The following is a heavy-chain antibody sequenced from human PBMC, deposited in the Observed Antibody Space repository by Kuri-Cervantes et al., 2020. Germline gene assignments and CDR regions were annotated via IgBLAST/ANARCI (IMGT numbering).Heavy chain of an antibody. J-gene: IGHJ4*02. CDR2: IWYDGSNK. CDR1: GFTFSSYG. Sequence: GRSLKISCAASGFTFSSYGMHWVRQAPGKGLEWVAVIWYDGSNKYYADSVKGRFTISRDNSKNTLYLQMNSLRAEDTAVYYCARVGVVVAATRGDFDYWGQGTLVTVSS. V-gene: IGHV3-33*01. D-gene: IGHD2-15*01. CDR3: ARVGVVVAATRGDFDY.